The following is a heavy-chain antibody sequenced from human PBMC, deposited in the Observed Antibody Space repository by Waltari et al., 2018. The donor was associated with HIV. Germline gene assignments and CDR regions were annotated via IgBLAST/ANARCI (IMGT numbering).Heavy chain of an antibody. J-gene: IGHJ5*02. Sequence: QVQLQESGPGLVKPSGTLSLTCALSGGTISSRHWWSWIRQSPGKGLEWLGEIYHTGSVNYNASLKSRVTMSVDKSKNHFSLNLKSVTAADTAVYYCARFPLATGTFWFDPWGPGVLVTVSS. CDR3: ARFPLATGTFWFDP. V-gene: IGHV4-4*02. D-gene: IGHD1-1*01. CDR1: GGTISSRHW. CDR2: IYHTGSV.